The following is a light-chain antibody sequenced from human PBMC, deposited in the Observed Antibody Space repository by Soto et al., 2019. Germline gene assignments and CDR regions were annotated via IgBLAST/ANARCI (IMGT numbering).Light chain of an antibody. Sequence: QSVLTQPPSVSGAPRQRVTISCSGSSSNIGNNAVNWYQQLPGKAPKLLIYYDDLLPSGVSDRFSGSKSSTSASLAISGLQSEDEADYYCATWDDRLNGLYVFGTGTKLTVL. V-gene: IGLV1-36*01. CDR1: SSNIGNNA. J-gene: IGLJ1*01. CDR3: ATWDDRLNGLYV. CDR2: YDD.